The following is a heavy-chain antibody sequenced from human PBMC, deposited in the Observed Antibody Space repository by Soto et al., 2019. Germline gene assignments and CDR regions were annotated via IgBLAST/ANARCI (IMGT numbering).Heavy chain of an antibody. V-gene: IGHV3-74*01. CDR3: TSDTFGRRDT. J-gene: IGHJ5*02. D-gene: IGHD3-16*01. Sequence: MQMVESGGGSVQPGGSLRLSCAASGFPFSHYWMHWVRQTPGKGLVWVSRINPAGTITNYADSVEGRFTISRDNADSALFLQMTSLSAEDTAIYYCTSDTFGRRDTLGQGTLVTVSS. CDR1: GFPFSHYW. CDR2: INPAGTIT.